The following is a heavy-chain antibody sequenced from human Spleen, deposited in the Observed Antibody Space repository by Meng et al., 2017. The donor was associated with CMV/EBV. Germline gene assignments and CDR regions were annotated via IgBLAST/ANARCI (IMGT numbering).Heavy chain of an antibody. V-gene: IGHV3-66*02. CDR2: IFSGGST. D-gene: IGHD1-26*01. Sequence: ASGFTVSSNYMSWVRQAPGKGLERVSIIFSGGSTFYADSVKGRFTISRDTSKNTLYLQLNSLRTEDTSLYYCARDYPSGSSVNWFDPWGQGTLVTVSS. CDR3: ARDYPSGSSVNWFDP. CDR1: GFTVSSNY. J-gene: IGHJ5*02.